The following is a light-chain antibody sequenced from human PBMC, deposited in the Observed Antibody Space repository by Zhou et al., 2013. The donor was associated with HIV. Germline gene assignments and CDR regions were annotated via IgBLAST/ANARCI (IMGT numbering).Light chain of an antibody. CDR1: QLGDKY. J-gene: IGLJ2*01. Sequence: SYELTQPPSVSVSPGQTASITCSGDQLGDKYACWYQQKPGQSPVLVIYQDSRRPSGIPERFSGSNSGNTATLTISGTQAMDEADYYCQAWDSSTVVFGRRAKLTVL. V-gene: IGLV3-1*01. CDR2: QDS. CDR3: QAWDSSTVV.